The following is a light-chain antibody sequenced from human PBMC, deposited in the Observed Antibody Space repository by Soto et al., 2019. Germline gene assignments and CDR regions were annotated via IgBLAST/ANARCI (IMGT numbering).Light chain of an antibody. V-gene: IGKV1-5*01. CDR2: DAS. J-gene: IGKJ1*01. Sequence: DLQMTQSASTLSASVGDTVIITCLASQSISSWLAWYQQKPGKAPKLLIYDASSLESGVPSRFSGSGSGTEFTLTISSLQPDDFATYYCQQYNSYSWTFGQGTKVDI. CDR1: QSISSW. CDR3: QQYNSYSWT.